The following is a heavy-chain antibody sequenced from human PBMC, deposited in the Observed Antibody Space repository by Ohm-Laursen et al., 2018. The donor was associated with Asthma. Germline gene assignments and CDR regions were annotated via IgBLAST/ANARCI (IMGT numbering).Heavy chain of an antibody. CDR3: ARLLRGQRRYVDY. CDR2: VYYSGSA. CDR1: GGSISSTSYY. J-gene: IGHJ4*02. V-gene: IGHV4-39*01. Sequence: SDTLSLTCTVSGGSISSTSYYWGWIRQPPGKGLEWVGSVYYSGSAYYNPSLKSRLTFSVDTSKTQFSLKLSSVTAEDTAMYFCARLLRGQRRYVDYWGQGTQVTVTS. D-gene: IGHD6-25*01.